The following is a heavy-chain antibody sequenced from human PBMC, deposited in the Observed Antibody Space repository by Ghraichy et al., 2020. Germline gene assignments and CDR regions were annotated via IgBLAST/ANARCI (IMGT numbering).Heavy chain of an antibody. J-gene: IGHJ4*02. Sequence: GGSLRLSCGASGFVFRGYTLHWVRQAPGKGPEWVAVISYDGSLTSYADSVKGRFTISRDNSKNIVFLQMNSLRSDDTAIYYCARSESSSWHNFDFWGQGTLVIVSS. CDR1: GFVFRGYT. CDR3: ARSESSSWHNFDF. CDR2: ISYDGSLT. V-gene: IGHV3-30*01. D-gene: IGHD6-13*01.